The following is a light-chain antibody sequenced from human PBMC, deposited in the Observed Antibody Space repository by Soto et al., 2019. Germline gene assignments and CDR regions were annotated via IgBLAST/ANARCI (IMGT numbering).Light chain of an antibody. CDR1: QSISTN. CDR2: GAS. CDR3: LQYNNRPPYT. J-gene: IGKJ2*01. Sequence: ETVMTQSPATLSVSPGESVTLSCRASQSISTNLAWYKQRPGQAPRLLIYGASRRATDIPARFSGSGSRIEFTLTISSLQSEDFAVYYCLQYNNRPPYTFGQGTQLEIK. V-gene: IGKV3-15*01.